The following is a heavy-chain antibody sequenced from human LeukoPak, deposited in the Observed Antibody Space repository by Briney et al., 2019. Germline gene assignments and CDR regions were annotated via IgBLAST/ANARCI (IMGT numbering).Heavy chain of an antibody. CDR3: ARDYDCSFDY. J-gene: IGHJ4*02. CDR1: GGSISSYY. Sequence: SETLSLTCTVSGGSISSYYWSWIRQPPGKGLEWIGYIYYSGSTNYNPSLKSRVTISVDTSKNQFSLKLSSVTAADTAVYYCARDYDCSFDYWGQGTLVTVSS. CDR2: IYYSGST. V-gene: IGHV4-59*12. D-gene: IGHD2-21*02.